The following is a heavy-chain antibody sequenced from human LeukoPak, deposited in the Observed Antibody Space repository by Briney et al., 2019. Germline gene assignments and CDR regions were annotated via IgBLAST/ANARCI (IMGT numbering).Heavy chain of an antibody. D-gene: IGHD6-19*01. CDR1: GFTFSSYA. Sequence: GGSLRLSCAASGFTFSSYAMSWVRQAPGKVLEWVSAISGSGGSTYYADSVKGRFTISRDNSKNTLYLQMNSLRAEDTAVYYCAKVRQWRFSPLGYWGQGTLVTVSS. V-gene: IGHV3-23*01. CDR2: ISGSGGST. J-gene: IGHJ4*02. CDR3: AKVRQWRFSPLGY.